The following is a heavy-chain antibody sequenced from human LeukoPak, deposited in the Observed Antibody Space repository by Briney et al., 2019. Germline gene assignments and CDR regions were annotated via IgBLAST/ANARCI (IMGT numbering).Heavy chain of an antibody. V-gene: IGHV4-61*01. D-gene: IGHD2-21*02. Sequence: TSETLSLTCTVSGDSVSSGSYYWSWLRQPPGKGLEWVGYIFYSGSTNYNPSLKSRVTISVDTSKNQFSLKLSSVTAADTAFYYCAGGDSSRIQNWGQGTLVTVPS. CDR2: IFYSGST. CDR3: AGGDSSRIQN. J-gene: IGHJ1*01. CDR1: GDSVSSGSYY.